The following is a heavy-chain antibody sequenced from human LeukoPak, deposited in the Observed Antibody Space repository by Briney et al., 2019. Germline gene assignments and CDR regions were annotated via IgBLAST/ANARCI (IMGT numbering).Heavy chain of an antibody. D-gene: IGHD5-18*01. CDR2: SSAYNGNT. Sequence: ASVTVSFKASGDTLTSYGISWVRQAPGQGLEWMGWSSAYNGNTNYQQKLQGRVPMTTDTYQSPDYLELRSLRSDDTAVYYCARVQLWFDYWGQGTMATVSS. CDR1: GDTLTSYG. V-gene: IGHV1-18*01. CDR3: ARVQLWFDY. J-gene: IGHJ4*02.